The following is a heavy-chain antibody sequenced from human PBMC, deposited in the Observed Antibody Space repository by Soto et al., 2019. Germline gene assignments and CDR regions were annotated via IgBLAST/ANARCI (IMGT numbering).Heavy chain of an antibody. CDR2: IVVGSGNT. D-gene: IGHD1-26*01. CDR3: AADTSFPTTYAFDI. V-gene: IGHV1-58*02. CDR1: GFTFTSSA. J-gene: IGHJ3*02. Sequence: ASVKVSCKASGFTFTSSAMQWVRQARGQRLEWIGWIVVGSGNTNYAQKFQERVTITRDMSTSTAYMELSSLRSEDTAVYYCAADTSFPTTYAFDIWGQGTMVTVSS.